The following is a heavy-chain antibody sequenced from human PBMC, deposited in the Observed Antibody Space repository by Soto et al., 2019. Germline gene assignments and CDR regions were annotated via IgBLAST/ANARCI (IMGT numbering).Heavy chain of an antibody. Sequence: EVQLVESGGGLVQPGGSLRLSCAASGFTFSSYWLSWVRQAPGKGLEWGGNINQDGSEKNYVDSVKGRFTISRDNAKNSLYLQMNSLRPEDTAVYYCARDRHTDFWGQGTLVTVSS. V-gene: IGHV3-7*05. CDR2: INQDGSEK. J-gene: IGHJ4*02. CDR3: ARDRHTDF. CDR1: GFTFSSYW.